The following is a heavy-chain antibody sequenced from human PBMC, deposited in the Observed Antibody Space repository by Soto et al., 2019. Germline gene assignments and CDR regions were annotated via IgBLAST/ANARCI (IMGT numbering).Heavy chain of an antibody. V-gene: IGHV3-23*01. D-gene: IGHD6-19*01. CDR3: SRRSSGWYFDY. CDR1: GFTFSSYA. Sequence: EVQLLESGGGLVQPGGSLRLSCAASGFTFSSYAMSWVRQAPGKGLEWVSVISDSGGSTYYADSVKGRFTISRDNSKNTLYLQMNSLRAEDTAVYYCSRRSSGWYFDYWGQGTLVTVSS. CDR2: ISDSGGST. J-gene: IGHJ4*02.